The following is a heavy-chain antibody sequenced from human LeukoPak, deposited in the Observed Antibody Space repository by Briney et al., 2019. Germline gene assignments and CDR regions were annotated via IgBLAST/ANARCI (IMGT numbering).Heavy chain of an antibody. V-gene: IGHV1-2*02. CDR2: INPNSGGT. CDR3: ATHTTMPL. J-gene: IGHJ4*02. D-gene: IGHD5-18*01. CDR1: RYTFTGDY. Sequence: ASVKVSCKASRYTFTGDYVHWVRQAPGQGLEWMGWINPNSGGTDYAQKFQGRVTLTSDTSISTVYMELSRLRSNDTAVYYCATHTTMPLWGQGTLVIVSS.